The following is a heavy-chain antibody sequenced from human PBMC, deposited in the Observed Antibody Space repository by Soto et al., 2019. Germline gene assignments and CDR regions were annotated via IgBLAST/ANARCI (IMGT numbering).Heavy chain of an antibody. CDR3: ARDRYSSGWYHGAYYYYGMDV. Sequence: QVQLVQSGAAVKQPGSSVKVSCKASGGTFSSYAISWVRQAPGQGLEWMGGLIPIFGTANYAQKFQGRVTITADESTSTAYMELSSLRSEDTAVYYCARDRYSSGWYHGAYYYYGMDVWGQGTTVTVSS. V-gene: IGHV1-69*01. D-gene: IGHD6-19*01. J-gene: IGHJ6*02. CDR2: LIPIFGTA. CDR1: GGTFSSYA.